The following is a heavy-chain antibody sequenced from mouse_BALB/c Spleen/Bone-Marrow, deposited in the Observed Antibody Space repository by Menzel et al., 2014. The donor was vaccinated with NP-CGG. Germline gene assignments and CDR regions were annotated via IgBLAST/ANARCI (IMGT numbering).Heavy chain of an antibody. D-gene: IGHD2-3*01. V-gene: IGHV4-1*02. CDR3: ARLGYYGGFAY. CDR2: INPDSSTI. CDR1: GFDFSGFW. Sequence: EVKVIESGGGLVQPGGSLKLSCAASGFDFSGFWMGWVRQAPGKGLEWIGEINPDSSTINYTPSLKDRFIISRDNAKNTLYLQMSKLRSEGTALYYFARLGYYGGFAYWGQGTLVTVSA. J-gene: IGHJ3*01.